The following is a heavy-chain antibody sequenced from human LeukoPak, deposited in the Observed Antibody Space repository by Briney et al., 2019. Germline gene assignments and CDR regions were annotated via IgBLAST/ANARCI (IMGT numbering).Heavy chain of an antibody. CDR1: GYTFTSYG. V-gene: IGHV1-18*01. J-gene: IGHJ4*02. Sequence: GASVKVSCKASGYTFTSYGISWVRQALGQGLEWMGWISAYNGNTNYAQKLQGRVTMTTDTSTSTAYMELRSLRSDDTAVYYCARGQYCSSTSCYYGGYGYWGQGTLVTVSS. D-gene: IGHD2-2*01. CDR2: ISAYNGNT. CDR3: ARGQYCSSTSCYYGGYGY.